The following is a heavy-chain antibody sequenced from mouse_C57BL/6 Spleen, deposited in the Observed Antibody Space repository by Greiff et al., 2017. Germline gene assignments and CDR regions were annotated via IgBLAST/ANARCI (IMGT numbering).Heavy chain of an antibody. Sequence: EVQRVESGGGLVQPGGSLKLSCAASGFTFSDYYMYWVRQTPEKRLEWVAYISNGGGSTYYPDTVKGRFTISRDNAKNTLYLQMSRLKSEDTAMYYCARHPTVVAKGYWGQGTTLTVSS. CDR3: ARHPTVVAKGY. CDR1: GFTFSDYY. CDR2: ISNGGGST. V-gene: IGHV5-12*01. J-gene: IGHJ2*01. D-gene: IGHD1-1*01.